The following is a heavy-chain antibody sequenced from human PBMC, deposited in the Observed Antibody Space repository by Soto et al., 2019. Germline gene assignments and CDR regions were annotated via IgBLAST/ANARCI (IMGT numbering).Heavy chain of an antibody. CDR1: GGSISSSSYY. V-gene: IGHV4-39*01. Sequence: PSETLSLTCTVSGGSISSSSYYWSWIRPPPGKGLEWIGSIYYSGSTYYNPSLKSRVTISVDTSKNQFSLKLSSVTAADTVVYYCATRTRDIVVVPAAMPGNSVFDPWGQGTLVTVSS. D-gene: IGHD2-2*01. CDR3: ATRTRDIVVVPAAMPGNSVFDP. J-gene: IGHJ5*02. CDR2: IYYSGST.